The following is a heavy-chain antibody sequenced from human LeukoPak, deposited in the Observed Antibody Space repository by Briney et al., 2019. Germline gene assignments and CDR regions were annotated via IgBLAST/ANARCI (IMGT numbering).Heavy chain of an antibody. J-gene: IGHJ4*02. Sequence: SETLSLTCTVSGGSISSYYWSWIRQPPGKGLEWIGHIYYTGSTNYSPSLKSRVTISVDTSKNQFSLKLSSVTAADTAVYYRARGSGFYGYWGQGTLVTVSS. V-gene: IGHV4-59*01. CDR1: GGSISSYY. D-gene: IGHD6-19*01. CDR3: ARGSGFYGY. CDR2: IYYTGST.